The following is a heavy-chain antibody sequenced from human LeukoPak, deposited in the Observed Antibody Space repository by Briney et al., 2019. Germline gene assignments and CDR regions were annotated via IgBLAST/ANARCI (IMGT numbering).Heavy chain of an antibody. V-gene: IGHV3-7*01. D-gene: IGHD3-3*01. Sequence: GGSLRLSCAASGFTFSSYWMSWVRQAPGKGLEWVANIKQDGSEKYYVDSVKGRFTISRDNAKNSLYLQMNSLRAEDTAVYYCASEDFGFWSGYYIGYWGQGTLVTVSS. CDR2: IKQDGSEK. J-gene: IGHJ4*02. CDR3: ASEDFGFWSGYYIGY. CDR1: GFTFSSYW.